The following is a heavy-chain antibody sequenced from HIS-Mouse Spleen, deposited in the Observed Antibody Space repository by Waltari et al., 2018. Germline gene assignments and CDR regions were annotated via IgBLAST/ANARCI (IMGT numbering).Heavy chain of an antibody. CDR3: AREIPYSSSWYDWYFDL. CDR1: GGPHHHSWYH. V-gene: IGHV4-39*07. CDR2: IYYSGST. Sequence: LQLQEAGPGLVKPSENPAPTFPVLGGPHHHSWYHLGRLRPPPGKGLEWIGSIYYSGSTYYNPSLKSRVTISVDTSKNQFSLKLSSVTAADTAVYYCAREIPYSSSWYDWYFDLWGRGTLVTVSS. J-gene: IGHJ2*01. D-gene: IGHD6-13*01.